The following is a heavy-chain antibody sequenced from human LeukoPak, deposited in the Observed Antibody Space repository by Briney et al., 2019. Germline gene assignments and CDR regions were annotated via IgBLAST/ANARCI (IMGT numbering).Heavy chain of an antibody. V-gene: IGHV1-18*01. CDR2: ISAYNGDT. D-gene: IGHD3-10*01. CDR1: GYTFTSYG. J-gene: IGHJ5*02. Sequence: ASVKVSCKASGYTFTSYGISWVRQAPGQGLEWMGWISAYNGDTNYARKLQGRVTMTTDTSTSTAYMELRSLRSDDTAVYYCARALYYYGSGRYNWFDPWGQGTLVTVSS. CDR3: ARALYYYGSGRYNWFDP.